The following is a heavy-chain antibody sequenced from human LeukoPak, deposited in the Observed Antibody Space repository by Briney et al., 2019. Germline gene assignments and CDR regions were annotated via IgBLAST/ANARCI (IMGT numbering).Heavy chain of an antibody. CDR2: ISRGGNSK. V-gene: IGHV3-11*01. CDR1: GFRFSVYY. CDR3: ARDQFLDS. Sequence: GGSLRLSCAASGFRFSVYYTSWIRQAPGKGLEWVSSISRGGNSKYSADSVKGRLTIFRDNAKNALDLQMDSLRPEDTAVYYCARDQFLDSWGQGTLVTVS. J-gene: IGHJ4*02.